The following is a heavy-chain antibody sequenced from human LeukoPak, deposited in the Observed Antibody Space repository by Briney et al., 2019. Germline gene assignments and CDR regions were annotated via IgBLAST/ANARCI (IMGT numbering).Heavy chain of an antibody. Sequence: GSSLRLSCAASGXIFNTYGMHWVRQAPGKGLEWVAVIWFDGSIKYYADSVKGRFTISRDNSKNTVYLQMNSLRAEDTAVYYCAKDLYYGYYFDNWGQGTLVTVSS. J-gene: IGHJ4*02. CDR1: GXIFNTYG. V-gene: IGHV3-33*06. CDR3: AKDLYYGYYFDN. CDR2: IWFDGSIK. D-gene: IGHD3-16*01.